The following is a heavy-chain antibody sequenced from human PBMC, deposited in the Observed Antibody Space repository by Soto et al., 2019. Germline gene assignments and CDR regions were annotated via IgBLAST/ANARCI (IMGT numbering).Heavy chain of an antibody. CDR2: INHSGST. Sequence: SETLSLTFAVYGGSFSGYYWSWIRQPPGKGLEWIGEINHSGSTNYNPSLKSRVTISVDTSKNQFSLKLSSVTAADTAVYYCARGPIVVVPAAIRRRGWFDPWGQGTLVTVSS. J-gene: IGHJ5*02. V-gene: IGHV4-34*01. CDR1: GGSFSGYY. D-gene: IGHD2-2*02. CDR3: ARGPIVVVPAAIRRRGWFDP.